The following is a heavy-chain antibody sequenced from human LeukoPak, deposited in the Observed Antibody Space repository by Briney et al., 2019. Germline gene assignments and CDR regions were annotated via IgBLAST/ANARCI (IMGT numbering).Heavy chain of an antibody. CDR1: GFTFRSHA. V-gene: IGHV3-23*01. Sequence: GGSLRLSCVGSGFTFRSHAMSWVRQAPEKGLEFVSGIYENGGTTYYVDSVKGRFSISRDNSKNTLYLQMDSLRGEDTAVYYCAKDFRIGYSAHFDYWGQGALVTVSS. CDR2: IYENGGTT. D-gene: IGHD2-21*01. CDR3: AKDFRIGYSAHFDY. J-gene: IGHJ4*02.